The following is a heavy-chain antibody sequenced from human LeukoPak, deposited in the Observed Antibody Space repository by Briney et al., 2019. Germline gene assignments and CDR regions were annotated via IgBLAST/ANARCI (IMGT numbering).Heavy chain of an antibody. D-gene: IGHD2-2*02. CDR1: AFTFRTYS. J-gene: IGHJ6*03. CDR2: ISSTSNYI. Sequence: GGSLRLSCAASAFTFRTYSVNWVRQAPGKGLEWVSSISSTSNYIYYADSVKGRFTISRDNSKNTLYLQMNSLRAEDTAVYYCARESTSCYRGRCGSGSYYYYYYMDVWGKGTTVTVSS. V-gene: IGHV3-21*01. CDR3: ARESTSCYRGRCGSGSYYYYYYMDV.